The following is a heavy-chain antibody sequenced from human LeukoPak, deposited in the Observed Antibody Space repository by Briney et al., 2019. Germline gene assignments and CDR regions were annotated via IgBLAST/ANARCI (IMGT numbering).Heavy chain of an antibody. J-gene: IGHJ4*02. Sequence: ASVKVSCKASGYTFTGYYMHWVRQAPGQGLEWMGWINPNSGGTNYAQEFQGRVTMTRDTSISTAYMELSRLRSDDTAVYYCARVTAAADYFDYWGQRTLVTVSS. D-gene: IGHD6-13*01. CDR2: INPNSGGT. CDR1: GYTFTGYY. V-gene: IGHV1-2*02. CDR3: ARVTAAADYFDY.